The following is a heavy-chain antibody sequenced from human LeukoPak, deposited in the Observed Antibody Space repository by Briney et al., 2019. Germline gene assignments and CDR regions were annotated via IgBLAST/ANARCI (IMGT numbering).Heavy chain of an antibody. D-gene: IGHD3-10*01. Sequence: GGSLRLSCAASGFSFRSFAMSWVRQAPGKGLEWVSSVIASGGTTYYVDSVKGRFTVSRDNSKNTVYLQMNSLRAEDTAMYYCAKGAGGSYGLYYFDYWGQGTLLTVSS. V-gene: IGHV3-23*01. CDR1: GFSFRSFA. CDR2: VIASGGTT. CDR3: AKGAGGSYGLYYFDY. J-gene: IGHJ4*02.